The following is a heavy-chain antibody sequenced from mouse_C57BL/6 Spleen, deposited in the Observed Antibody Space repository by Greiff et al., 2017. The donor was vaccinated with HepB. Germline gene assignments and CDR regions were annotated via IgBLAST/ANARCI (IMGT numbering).Heavy chain of an antibody. J-gene: IGHJ3*01. CDR3: ARHHAY. CDR2: ISSSGSYT. Sequence: EVKLMESGGDLVKPGGSLKLSCAASGFTFSSYGMSWVRQTPDKRLEWVATISSSGSYTYFPDSVKGRFTISRDNAKNTLYLQMSSLKSEDTAMYYCARHHAYWGQGTLVTVSA. CDR1: GFTFSSYG. V-gene: IGHV5-6*01.